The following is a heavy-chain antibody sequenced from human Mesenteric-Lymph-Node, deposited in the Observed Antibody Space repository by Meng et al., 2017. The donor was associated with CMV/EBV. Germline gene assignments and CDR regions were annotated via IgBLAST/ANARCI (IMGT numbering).Heavy chain of an antibody. CDR2: IRYDGSNK. V-gene: IGHV3-30*02. J-gene: IGHJ4*02. Sequence: GGSLRLSCAASGFTFTSYWMNWVRQAPGKGLEWVAFIRYDGSNKYYVDSVKGRFTISRDNSKNTLYLQMNSLRAEDTAVYYCAKGGTPPHYWGQGTLVTVSS. CDR1: GFTFTSYW. CDR3: AKGGTPPHY. D-gene: IGHD3-16*01.